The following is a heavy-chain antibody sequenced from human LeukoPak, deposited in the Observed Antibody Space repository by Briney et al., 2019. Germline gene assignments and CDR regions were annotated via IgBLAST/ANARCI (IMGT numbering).Heavy chain of an antibody. V-gene: IGHV4-59*01. J-gene: IGHJ4*02. D-gene: IGHD3-3*01. CDR3: ARAGGLYDFWSGYYYVY. CDR1: GGSISSYY. CDR2: IYYSGST. Sequence: PSETLSLTCTVSGGSISSYYWSWIRQPPGRGLEWIGYIYYSGSTNYNPSLKSRVTISVDTSKNQFSLKLSSVTAADTAVYYCARAGGLYDFWSGYYYVYWGQGTLATVSS.